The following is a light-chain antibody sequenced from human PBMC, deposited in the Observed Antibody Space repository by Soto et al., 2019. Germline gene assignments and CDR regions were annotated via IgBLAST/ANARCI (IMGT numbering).Light chain of an antibody. CDR2: GAS. CDR3: QQYNNWPST. V-gene: IGKV3-15*01. Sequence: EIVMTQSPATLSVSPGERATLSCRASQSVSSNLAWYQQKPGQAPRLLIYGASTRAAGIPARFSGSRSGTVFTLPISSLQSEDFAVYYCQQYNNWPSTFGPGTKVDIK. J-gene: IGKJ3*01. CDR1: QSVSSN.